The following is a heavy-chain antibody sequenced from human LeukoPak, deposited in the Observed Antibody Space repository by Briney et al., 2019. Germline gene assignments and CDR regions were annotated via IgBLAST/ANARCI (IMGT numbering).Heavy chain of an antibody. J-gene: IGHJ4*02. CDR3: AKDRGYCSGGSCYAAYYFDY. V-gene: IGHV3-30*18. CDR2: ISYDGSNK. Sequence: GRYLRLSCAASGFTFSSYGMHWVRQAPGKGLEWVAVISYDGSNKYYADSVKGRFTISRDNSKNTLYLQMNSLRAEDTAVYYCAKDRGYCSGGSCYAAYYFDYWGQGTLATVSS. D-gene: IGHD2-15*01. CDR1: GFTFSSYG.